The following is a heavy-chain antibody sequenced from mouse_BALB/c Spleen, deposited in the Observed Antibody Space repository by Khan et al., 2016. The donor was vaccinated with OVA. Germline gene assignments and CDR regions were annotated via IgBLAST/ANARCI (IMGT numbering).Heavy chain of an antibody. Sequence: VQLQQSGAELARPGASVKMSCKASGYTFTSYTIHWIKKRPGQGLEWIGYINPSNGYTNYNQKFKDKATLTTDKYSTTSYLQLSSLTSDDAAVDNCVRDGAYHRNDGWFAYWGQGTLVTVSA. V-gene: IGHV1-4*01. CDR1: GYTFTSYT. CDR2: INPSNGYT. D-gene: IGHD2-14*01. J-gene: IGHJ3*01. CDR3: VRDGAYHRNDGWFAY.